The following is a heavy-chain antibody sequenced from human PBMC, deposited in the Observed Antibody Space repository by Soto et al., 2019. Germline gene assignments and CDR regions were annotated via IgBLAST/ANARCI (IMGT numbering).Heavy chain of an antibody. CDR3: ARSAQGFSTGWYIGD. CDR2: LYYVGST. V-gene: IGHV4-31*03. Sequence: QVQLQELGPGLVKPSQTLSLTCTVSGGSINSGGYYWSWIRQHPGKGLEWIGYLYYVGSTSYNPSINSRVTISVDTSTNQFSLKLSSVTAADTAVYYCARSAQGFSTGWYIGDWGQGTLVTVSS. J-gene: IGHJ4*02. D-gene: IGHD6-19*01. CDR1: GGSINSGGYY.